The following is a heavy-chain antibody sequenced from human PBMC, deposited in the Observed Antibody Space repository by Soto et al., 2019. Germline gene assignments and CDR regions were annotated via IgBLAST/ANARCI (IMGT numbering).Heavy chain of an antibody. J-gene: IGHJ6*02. CDR2: IWYDGTNK. V-gene: IGHV3-33*01. CDR1: GFTFSSYG. D-gene: IGHD6-13*01. Sequence: QVQLVESGGGVVQPGRSLRLSCAASGFTFSSYGMHWVRQAPGKGLEWVAVIWYDGTNKYYADSVKGRFTISRDNSKNTXDLQMNSRRAEDTAVYYCARDRGAVAGTRYYYGMDVWGQGTTVTVSS. CDR3: ARDRGAVAGTRYYYGMDV.